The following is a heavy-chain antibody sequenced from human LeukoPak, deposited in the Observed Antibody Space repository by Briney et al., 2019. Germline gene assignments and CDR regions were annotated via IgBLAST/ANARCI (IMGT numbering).Heavy chain of an antibody. D-gene: IGHD3-16*01. V-gene: IGHV1-2*02. CDR1: GYTFTDSY. J-gene: IGHJ4*02. CDR2: INPNSGGP. Sequence: ASVKVSCKASGYTFTDSYIHWVRQAPGQGLEWMGRINPNSGGPNYAQKFQGRVTMTRDTSVNTAYMELSRLRSDDTAVYYCARGHDYVWGSPHYWGQGTLVTASS. CDR3: ARGHDYVWGSPHY.